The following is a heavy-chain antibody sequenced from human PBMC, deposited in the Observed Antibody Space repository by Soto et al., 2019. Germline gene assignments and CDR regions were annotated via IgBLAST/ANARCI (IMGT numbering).Heavy chain of an antibody. J-gene: IGHJ6*03. V-gene: IGHV3-23*01. CDR3: AKGASTVFYYYFMDV. CDR2: IGGGGGSP. CDR1: GFTFSSYA. Sequence: GGSLRLSCAASGFTFSSYAMTWVRLAPGKGLEWVSSIGGGGGSPHYADSVKGRFTISRDNSRNTLFLQMQSLRVEDTALYLCAKGASTVFYYYFMDVWGKGTTVTVSS. D-gene: IGHD1-1*01.